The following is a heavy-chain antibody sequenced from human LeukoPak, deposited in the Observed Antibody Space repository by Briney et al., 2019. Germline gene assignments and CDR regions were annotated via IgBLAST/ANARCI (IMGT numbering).Heavy chain of an antibody. V-gene: IGHV1-18*04. CDR1: GYTFTSYG. CDR2: ISAYNGNT. J-gene: IGHJ5*02. Sequence: ASVKVSCKASGYTFTSYGISWVRQAPGQGLEWMGWISAYNGNTNYAQKLQGRVTMTTDTSTSTAYMELRSLRSDDTAAYYCARVRPRYNWNDGINWFDPWGQGTLVTVSS. CDR3: ARVRPRYNWNDGINWFDP. D-gene: IGHD1-1*01.